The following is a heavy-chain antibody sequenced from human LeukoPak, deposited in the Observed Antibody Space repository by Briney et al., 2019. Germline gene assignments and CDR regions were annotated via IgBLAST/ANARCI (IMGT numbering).Heavy chain of an antibody. CDR1: GFSFSSYA. CDR2: ISGDGGSA. J-gene: IGHJ4*02. Sequence: GGSLRLSCAASGFSFSSYAMSWVRQAPGRGLEWVSLISGDGGSADFTDSVKGRFTISRDNSKQTLYLQMNTLGAEDTAVYYCAKGDADSSAIFLDYWGQGTLVTVSS. V-gene: IGHV3-23*01. CDR3: AKGDADSSAIFLDY. D-gene: IGHD5-24*01.